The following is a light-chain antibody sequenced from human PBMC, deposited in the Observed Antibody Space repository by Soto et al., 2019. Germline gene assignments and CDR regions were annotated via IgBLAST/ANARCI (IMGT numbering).Light chain of an antibody. V-gene: IGKV3-11*01. CDR3: QQRSNWL. Sequence: EIVLTQSPATLSLSPGERATLSCRASQSVSSYLAWYQQKPGQAPRLLIYDASSRATGIPARFSGSGSVTDFTLTISSLEPEDFAVYYCQQRSNWLFGGGTKVEIK. CDR2: DAS. CDR1: QSVSSY. J-gene: IGKJ4*01.